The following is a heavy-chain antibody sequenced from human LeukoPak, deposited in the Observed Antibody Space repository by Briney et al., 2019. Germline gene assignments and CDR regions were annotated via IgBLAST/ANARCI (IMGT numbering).Heavy chain of an antibody. J-gene: IGHJ3*02. CDR2: ISADGDST. V-gene: IGHV3-43*02. CDR1: GFTLDDYV. Sequence: GGSLRLSCAASGFTLDDYVMHWVRQAPGKGLEWVSLISADGDSTYYADSVKGRFTISRDNRKNSLYMEMRSLRTEDTALYYCAKYGLVVGDSTADAFGMWGQGTMVTVSS. CDR3: AKYGLVVGDSTADAFGM. D-gene: IGHD2-15*01.